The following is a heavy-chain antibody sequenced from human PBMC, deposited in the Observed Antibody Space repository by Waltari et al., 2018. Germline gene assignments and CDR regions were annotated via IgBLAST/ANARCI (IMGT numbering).Heavy chain of an antibody. Sequence: VRLVESGGGLIHPGGSLRLSCAASGLSVSNNYMHWVRQAPGKGREGVSVIYTGEMTYYSDAVKGRFTISRDSSKNMVYLQMNNLRAEDTALYYCARDTTSRERAGDWGQGTLVTVSS. J-gene: IGHJ4*02. V-gene: IGHV3-53*01. CDR3: ARDTTSRERAGD. CDR1: GLSVSNNY. D-gene: IGHD1-1*01. CDR2: IYTGEMT.